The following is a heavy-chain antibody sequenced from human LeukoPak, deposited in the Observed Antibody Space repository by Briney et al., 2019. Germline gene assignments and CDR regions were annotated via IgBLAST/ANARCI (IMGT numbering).Heavy chain of an antibody. CDR1: GFTFSSYG. CDR3: AKDRNWNYVGPFDY. D-gene: IGHD1-7*01. V-gene: IGHV3-30*18. J-gene: IGHJ4*02. CDR2: ISYDGSNK. Sequence: GGSLRLSCAASGFTFSSYGMPWVSQAPGKGLEWEAVISYDGSNKYYADSVKGRFTISRDNSKNTLYLQMNSLRAEDTAVYYCAKDRNWNYVGPFDYWGQGTLVTVSS.